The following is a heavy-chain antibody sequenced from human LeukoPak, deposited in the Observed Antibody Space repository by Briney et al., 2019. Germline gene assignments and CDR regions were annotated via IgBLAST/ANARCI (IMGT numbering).Heavy chain of an antibody. CDR2: IYTSGST. CDR1: GGSISSYY. CDR3: AGEGDSGSYYYFDY. Sequence: SETLSLTCTVSGGSISSYYWSWIRQPAGKGLEWIGRIYTSGSTNYNPSLKSRVTMSVDTSKNQFSLKLSSVTAADTAVYYCAGEGDSGSYYYFDYWGQGTLVTVSS. V-gene: IGHV4-4*07. D-gene: IGHD1-26*01. J-gene: IGHJ4*02.